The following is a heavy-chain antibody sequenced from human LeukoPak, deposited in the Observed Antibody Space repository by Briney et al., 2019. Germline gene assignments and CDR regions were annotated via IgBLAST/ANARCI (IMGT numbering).Heavy chain of an antibody. CDR2: ISSSGSTI. V-gene: IGHV3-48*03. Sequence: GGSLRLSCAASGFTFSSYEMNWARQAPGKGLEWVSYISSSGSTIYYADSVKGRFTISRDNAKNSLYLQMNSLRAEDTAVYYCARVRYGGGPYSSGPKAGYWGQGTLVTVSS. D-gene: IGHD6-19*01. CDR1: GFTFSSYE. J-gene: IGHJ4*02. CDR3: ARVRYGGGPYSSGPKAGY.